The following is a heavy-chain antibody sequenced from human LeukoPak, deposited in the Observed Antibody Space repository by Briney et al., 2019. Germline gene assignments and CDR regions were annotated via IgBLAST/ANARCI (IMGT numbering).Heavy chain of an antibody. CDR3: AKGPSRNRYYYYGMDV. Sequence: PGRSLRLSCAASGFTFSSYGMHWVRQAPGKGLEWVAVISYDGSNKYYADSVKGRFTISRDNSKNTLYLQMNSLRAEDTAVYYCAKGPSRNRYYYYGMDVWGQGTTVTVSS. D-gene: IGHD1-14*01. J-gene: IGHJ6*02. V-gene: IGHV3-30*18. CDR2: ISYDGSNK. CDR1: GFTFSSYG.